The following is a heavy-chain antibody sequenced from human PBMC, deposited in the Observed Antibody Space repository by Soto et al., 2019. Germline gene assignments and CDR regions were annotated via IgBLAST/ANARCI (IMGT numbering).Heavy chain of an antibody. D-gene: IGHD5-18*01. CDR2: IYYSEST. V-gene: IGHV4-59*08. J-gene: IGHJ4*02. CDR1: GGSISSYY. CDR3: ARRYGSCFEY. Sequence: QVQLQESGPGLVKPSETLSLTCTVSGGSISSYYWSWIRQPPGKGLEWIGYIYYSESTNYNPSLRSRGPISVDTSKNQFSLKLSSVTAADTAVDYCARRYGSCFEYWGQGTLVTVSS.